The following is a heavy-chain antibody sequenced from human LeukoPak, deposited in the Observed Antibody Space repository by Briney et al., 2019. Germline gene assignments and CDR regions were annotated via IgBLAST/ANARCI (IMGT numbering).Heavy chain of an antibody. D-gene: IGHD3-22*01. V-gene: IGHV3-48*04. J-gene: IGHJ4*02. CDR1: GFAFSSYS. Sequence: GGSLRLSCAASGFAFSSYSMNWVRQAPGKGLEWVSYISSSSSNIYYADSVQGRFTISRDNAENSLYLQMNSLRAEDTAVYYCATSSPSYYDHSGYYDYWGQGTLVTVSS. CDR2: ISSSSSNI. CDR3: ATSSPSYYDHSGYYDY.